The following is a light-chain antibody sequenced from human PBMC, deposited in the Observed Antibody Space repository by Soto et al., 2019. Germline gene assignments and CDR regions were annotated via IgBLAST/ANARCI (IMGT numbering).Light chain of an antibody. J-gene: IGLJ1*01. Sequence: QSVLTQPASVSGSPGQSITISCTGTNSDVGGYNYVSWYQQHPGKAPKLMIYDVSNRPSGVSNRFSGSKSGNTASLTISGLQAEDEADYYCSSYTSSSTLSYVFGTGTKLTVL. CDR2: DVS. CDR3: SSYTSSSTLSYV. CDR1: NSDVGGYNY. V-gene: IGLV2-14*01.